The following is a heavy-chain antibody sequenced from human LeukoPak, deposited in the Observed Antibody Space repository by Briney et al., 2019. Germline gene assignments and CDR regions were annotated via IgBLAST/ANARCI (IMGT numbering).Heavy chain of an antibody. CDR3: SKDSERLSRGSFDI. J-gene: IGHJ3*02. CDR1: GFTFSSYA. Sequence: PGGSLRLSCAASGFTFSSYAMSWVRQAPGKGLEWVSEISGSGNSRESTSYADSVKGRLTISRDNSKSMVYSQKKSLRAEDTAVYYCSKDSERLSRGSFDIWGQGTMVTVS. CDR2: ISGSGNSREST. V-gene: IGHV3-23*01. D-gene: IGHD6-25*01.